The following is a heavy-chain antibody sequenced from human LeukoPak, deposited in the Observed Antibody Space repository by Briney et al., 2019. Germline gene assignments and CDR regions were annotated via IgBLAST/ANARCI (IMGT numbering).Heavy chain of an antibody. CDR2: IYDSGTT. J-gene: IGHJ3*02. CDR1: GGSFGNYC. CDR3: ARDFSAAFDI. V-gene: IGHV4-59*01. Sequence: PSETLSLTCTVSGGSFGNYCWSWIRQPPGKGLEWIGYIYDSGTTNYNPSLKSRVTISVDMSKNQFSLKLSSVTAADTAVYYCARDFSAAFDIWGQGTMVTVSS. D-gene: IGHD2/OR15-2a*01.